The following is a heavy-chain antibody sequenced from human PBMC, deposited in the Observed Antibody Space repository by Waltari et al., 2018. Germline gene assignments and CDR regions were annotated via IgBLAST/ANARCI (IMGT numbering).Heavy chain of an antibody. CDR2: IYSGGST. J-gene: IGHJ6*03. CDR1: GFTFSSYA. V-gene: IGHV3-23*03. Sequence: EVQLLESGGGLVQPGGSLRLSCAASGFTFSSYAMRWVRQAPGKGLEWVSVIYSGGSTYYADSVKGRFTISRDNSKNTLYLQMNSLRAEDTAVYYCAKAGADFWSGYYRYYMDVWGKGTTVTVSS. D-gene: IGHD3-3*01. CDR3: AKAGADFWSGYYRYYMDV.